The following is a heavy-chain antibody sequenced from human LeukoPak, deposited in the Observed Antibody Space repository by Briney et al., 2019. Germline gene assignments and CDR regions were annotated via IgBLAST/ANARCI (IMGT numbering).Heavy chain of an antibody. D-gene: IGHD1-1*01. CDR3: ATDTTVSDAFDI. V-gene: IGHV1-24*01. Sequence: AASVKVSCKVSGYTLTELSMHWVRQAPGKWLEWMGGFDPEDGETIYAQKFQGRVTMTGDTSTDTAYTELSSLRSEDTAVYYCATDTTVSDAFDIWGQGTMVTVSS. J-gene: IGHJ3*02. CDR1: GYTLTELS. CDR2: FDPEDGET.